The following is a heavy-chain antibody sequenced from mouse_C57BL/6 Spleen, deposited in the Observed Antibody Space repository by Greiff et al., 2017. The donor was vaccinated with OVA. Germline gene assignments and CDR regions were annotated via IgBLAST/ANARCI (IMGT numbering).Heavy chain of an antibody. D-gene: IGHD2-4*01. CDR2: IHPNSGST. V-gene: IGHV1-64*01. J-gene: IGHJ4*01. CDR3: ARFDYDYAMDY. Sequence: VQLQQPGAELVKPGASVKLSCKASGYTFTIHWMHWVKQRPGQGLEWIGMIHPNSGSTNYNEKFKSKATLTVDKSSSTAYMQLSSLTSEDSAVYYCARFDYDYAMDYWGQGTSVTVSS. CDR1: GYTFTIHW.